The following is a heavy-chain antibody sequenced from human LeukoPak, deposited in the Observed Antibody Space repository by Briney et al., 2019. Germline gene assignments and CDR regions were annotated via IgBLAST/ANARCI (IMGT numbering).Heavy chain of an antibody. Sequence: ASVKVSCKASGYTFTSYGISWVRQAPGQGLEWMGWISAYNGNTNYAQKLQGRVTMTTDTSTSTAYMELRSLRSDDTAVYYCATARSAPFNYYYYMDVWGKGTTVTISS. CDR3: ATARSAPFNYYYYMDV. J-gene: IGHJ6*03. V-gene: IGHV1-18*01. D-gene: IGHD3-3*02. CDR2: ISAYNGNT. CDR1: GYTFTSYG.